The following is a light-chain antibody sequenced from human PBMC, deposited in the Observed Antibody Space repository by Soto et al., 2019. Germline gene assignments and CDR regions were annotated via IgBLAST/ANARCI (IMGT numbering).Light chain of an antibody. CDR3: QQFSKWPPWT. V-gene: IGKV3-15*01. Sequence: PPPLFFFPGEEAPPSSRPGQSVSSSLAWYQQKPGQAPRLLIYDASTRATGIPTRFSGSGSGTEFTLTISSLQSEDFAVYYCQQFSKWPPWTFGQGTKVDIK. CDR2: DAS. CDR1: QSVSSS. J-gene: IGKJ1*01.